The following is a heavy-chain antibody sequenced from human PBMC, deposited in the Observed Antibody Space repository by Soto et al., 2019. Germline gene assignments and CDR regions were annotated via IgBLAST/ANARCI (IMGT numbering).Heavy chain of an antibody. D-gene: IGHD3-10*01. CDR2: INAGNGNT. CDR1: GYTFTSYA. CDR3: AGHTGLKGEAYYYYGMDV. J-gene: IGHJ6*02. V-gene: IGHV1-3*01. Sequence: ASVKVSCKASGYTFTSYAMHWVRQAPGQRLEWMGWINAGNGNTKYSQKFQGRVTITRDTSASTAYMELSSLRSEDTAVYYCAGHTGLKGEAYYYYGMDVWGQGTTVTVSS.